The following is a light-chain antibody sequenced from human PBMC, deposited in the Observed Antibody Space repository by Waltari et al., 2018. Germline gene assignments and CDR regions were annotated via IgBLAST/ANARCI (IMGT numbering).Light chain of an antibody. J-gene: IGLJ2*01. Sequence: SYVLTQPPSVSVAPGQMAKITCVGDNIGLQGVQWYQQKAGQAPVILLYDDGQRPSGGPGGFSGSKSGKTATLTISRVEAGHEADYFCQVWDSSPDHVVFGGGTKLTVL. CDR3: QVWDSSPDHVV. CDR2: DDG. V-gene: IGLV3-21*02. CDR1: NIGLQG.